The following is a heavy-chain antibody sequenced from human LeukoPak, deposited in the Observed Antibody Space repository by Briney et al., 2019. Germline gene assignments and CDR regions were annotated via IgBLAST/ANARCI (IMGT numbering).Heavy chain of an antibody. CDR2: IYYSGST. J-gene: IGHJ6*02. D-gene: IGHD2-15*01. Sequence: SETLSFTCTVSGGSISSGDYYWSWIRQPPGKGLEWIGYIYYSGSTYYNPSLKSRVTISVDTSKNQFSLKLSSVTAADTAVYYCARDRPLGYCSGGSCYGMDVWGQGTTVTVSS. CDR1: GGSISSGDYY. CDR3: ARDRPLGYCSGGSCYGMDV. V-gene: IGHV4-30-4*01.